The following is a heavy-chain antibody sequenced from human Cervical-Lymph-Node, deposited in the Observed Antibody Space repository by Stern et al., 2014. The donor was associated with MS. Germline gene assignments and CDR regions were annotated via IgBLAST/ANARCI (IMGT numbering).Heavy chain of an antibody. V-gene: IGHV1-69*01. CDR1: GDTFSTSL. Sequence: QVQLGQSGAEVKKPGSSVKVSCKASGDTFSTSLITWVRHAPGQGPEWMGGIIPIFGTPNYARSFQVRVTITADESTNTAYMELSSLRSDDPAVYYCASGVGGSHYFDYWGQGTLVTVSS. CDR2: IIPIFGTP. J-gene: IGHJ4*02. D-gene: IGHD3-16*01. CDR3: ASGVGGSHYFDY.